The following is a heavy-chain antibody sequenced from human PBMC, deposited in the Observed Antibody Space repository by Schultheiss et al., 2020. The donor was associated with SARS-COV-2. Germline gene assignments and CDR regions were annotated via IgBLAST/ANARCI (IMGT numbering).Heavy chain of an antibody. CDR1: GASISSDY. Sequence: SQTLSLTCTVSGASISSDYWSWIRQPPGKGLEWIGYIYYSGSIYNNPSLKSRVTMSVDKSKNQFSLKLTSVIAADTAVYYCARRRSDGNWYLDTWGQGTLVTVSS. CDR2: IYYSGSI. D-gene: IGHD4-23*01. J-gene: IGHJ4*02. V-gene: IGHV4-59*08. CDR3: ARRRSDGNWYLDT.